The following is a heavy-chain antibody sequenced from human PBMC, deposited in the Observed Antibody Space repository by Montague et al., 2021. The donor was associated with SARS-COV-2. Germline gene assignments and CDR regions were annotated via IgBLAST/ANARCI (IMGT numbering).Heavy chain of an antibody. CDR3: TRTYYDILPNLDYFDY. Sequence: PALVKPTQTLTLTCTFSGFSLSTRGMCVSWIRQPPGKALEWLALIYWDDDKYYSTSLKTRLTISKDTSKNRVVLTMTNMDPVDTATYYCTRTYYDILPNLDYFDYWGQGTLVTVSS. CDR1: GFSLSTRGMC. D-gene: IGHD3-9*01. J-gene: IGHJ4*02. V-gene: IGHV2-70*01. CDR2: IYWDDDK.